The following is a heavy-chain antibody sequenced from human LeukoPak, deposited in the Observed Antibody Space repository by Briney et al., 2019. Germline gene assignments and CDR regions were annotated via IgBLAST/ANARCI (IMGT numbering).Heavy chain of an antibody. CDR3: AREGYGDYISGMDV. CDR1: GYTFTSYG. D-gene: IGHD4-17*01. V-gene: IGHV1-18*01. CDR2: ISAYNGNT. Sequence: ASVKVSCKASGYTFTSYGISWVRQAPGQGLEWMGWISAYNGNTNCAQKLQGRVTMTTDTSTSTAYMELRSLRSDDTAVYYRAREGYGDYISGMDVWGQGTTVTVSS. J-gene: IGHJ6*02.